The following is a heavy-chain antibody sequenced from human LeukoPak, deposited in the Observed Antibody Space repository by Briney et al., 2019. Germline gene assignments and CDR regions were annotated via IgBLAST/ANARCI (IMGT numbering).Heavy chain of an antibody. Sequence: SQTLSLTCTVSGGSISSGSYYWSWIRQPAGKGLEWIGRIYTSGSTNYNPSLKSRVTISVDTSKNQFSLKLSSVTAADTAVYYCAREEYSYGDAADYWGQGTLVTVSS. CDR2: IYTSGST. V-gene: IGHV4-61*02. CDR3: AREEYSYGDAADY. J-gene: IGHJ4*02. CDR1: GGSISSGSYY. D-gene: IGHD5-18*01.